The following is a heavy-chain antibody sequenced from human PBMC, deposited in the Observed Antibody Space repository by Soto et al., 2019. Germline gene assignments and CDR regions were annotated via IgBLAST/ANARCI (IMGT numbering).Heavy chain of an antibody. CDR3: ARVRATAGKRYFDY. J-gene: IGHJ4*02. D-gene: IGHD6-13*01. CDR2: TYYSGST. CDR1: GGSMIAYY. V-gene: IGHV4-59*01. Sequence: SETLSLTCTVSGGSMIAYYWNWMRQPPGKGLQWIGYTYYSGSTTYNPSLKSRVTISVDSSKNQFSLKLDPVTPAVTAVYYCARVRATAGKRYFDYWGPGTLVTVSS.